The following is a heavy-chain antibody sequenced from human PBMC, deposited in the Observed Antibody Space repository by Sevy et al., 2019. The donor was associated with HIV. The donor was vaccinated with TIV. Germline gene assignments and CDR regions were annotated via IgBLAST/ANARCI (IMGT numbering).Heavy chain of an antibody. CDR2: ITSGGAT. CDR1: GLNFNTNG. J-gene: IGHJ4*02. D-gene: IGHD3-16*01. Sequence: GGSLRLSCAASGLNFNTNGMSWVRQAPGKGLEWVAGITSGGATYYADSVKGRFTVSIDNSRNTLYLQLNSLRADDTAVFYCAGGDTPMITDLDYWGQGTLVTVSS. V-gene: IGHV3-23*01. CDR3: AGGDTPMITDLDY.